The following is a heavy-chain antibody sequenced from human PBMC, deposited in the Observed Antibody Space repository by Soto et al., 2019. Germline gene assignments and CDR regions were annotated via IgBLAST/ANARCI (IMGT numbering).Heavy chain of an antibody. CDR1: GFTLDNHA. Sequence: QVQVVQSEVEVKRPGASVRISCKASGFTLDNHAMTWVRQAPGKGLEWMGWIGAIVYNDAKNYAPKFQGRRTMARDTSPNTVYMDLSSLRSDDTAVYYCARGTKGAGGWYFDFWGRGTLVVVSS. J-gene: IGHJ2*01. D-gene: IGHD1-26*01. CDR3: ARGTKGAGGWYFDF. V-gene: IGHV1-18*01. CDR2: IGAIVYNDAK.